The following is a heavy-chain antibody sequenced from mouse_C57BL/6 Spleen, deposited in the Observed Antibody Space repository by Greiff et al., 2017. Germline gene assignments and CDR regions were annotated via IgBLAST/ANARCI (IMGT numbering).Heavy chain of an antibody. V-gene: IGHV1-80*01. D-gene: IGHD4-1*01. CDR3: AKNWDRKNPGY. CDR1: GYAFSSYW. J-gene: IGHJ2*01. Sequence: QVQLQQSGAELVKPGASVKISCKASGYAFSSYWMNWVKQRPRKGLEWIGQIYPGDGDTNYNGKFKGKATLTADKSSSTAYMQLSSLTSEDSAVYFCAKNWDRKNPGYWGQGTTLTVSS. CDR2: IYPGDGDT.